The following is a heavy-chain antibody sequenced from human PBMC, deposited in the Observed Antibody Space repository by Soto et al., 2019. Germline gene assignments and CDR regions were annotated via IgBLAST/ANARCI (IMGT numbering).Heavy chain of an antibody. Sequence: ASVKVSCKASGYTFTGYYMHWVRQAPGQGLEWMGWINPNSGGTNYAQKFQGWVTMTRHTTISTAYMELSRLRSDDTAVYYYARAGTTGYCSSTSCANLYYYYGMDVWGQGTTVTVSS. J-gene: IGHJ6*02. CDR2: INPNSGGT. D-gene: IGHD2-2*01. V-gene: IGHV1-2*04. CDR3: ARAGTTGYCSSTSCANLYYYYGMDV. CDR1: GYTFTGYY.